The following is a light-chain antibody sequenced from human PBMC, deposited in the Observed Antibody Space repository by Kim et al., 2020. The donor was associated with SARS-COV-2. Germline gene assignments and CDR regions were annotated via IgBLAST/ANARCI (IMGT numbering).Light chain of an antibody. CDR3: LQHHSYRIT. J-gene: IGKJ5*01. CDR1: QGIRNN. Sequence: DIQMTQSPSSLSASVGDRVTITCRASQGIRNNVGWYQQKPGAGPKRLISGASNLQSGVPSRFSGSGSGREFTLTINSLQAEDSATYYCLQHHSYRITFGQGTRLEIK. V-gene: IGKV1-17*01. CDR2: GAS.